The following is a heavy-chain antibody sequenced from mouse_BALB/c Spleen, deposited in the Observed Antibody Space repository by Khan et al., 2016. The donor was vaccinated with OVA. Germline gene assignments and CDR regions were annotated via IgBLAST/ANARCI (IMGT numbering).Heavy chain of an antibody. V-gene: IGHV5-9-3*01. D-gene: IGHD1-1*01. CDR2: ISSGGTYT. CDR3: ARTSGYCGSNYFDY. CDR1: GFTFSSYA. J-gene: IGHJ2*01. Sequence: EVELVESGGGLVKPGGSLQLSCAASGFTFSSYAMSWVRQTPEKRLEWVATISSGGTYTYYPDSVKGRFTISSDNAKNILYLQVSSLRYEDTAMYYCARTSGYCGSNYFDYWGQGTTLTASS.